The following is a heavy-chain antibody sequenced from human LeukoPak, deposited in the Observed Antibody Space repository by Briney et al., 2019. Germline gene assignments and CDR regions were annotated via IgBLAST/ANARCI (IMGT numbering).Heavy chain of an antibody. Sequence: GGSLRLSCGASGFTFSSCEMNWVRQAPGKGLEWVSYISSSGSTIYYADSVKGRFTISRDSAKNSLYLQMNSLRGEDTAVYYCARAKRNAFDIWGQGTMVTVSS. V-gene: IGHV3-48*03. CDR3: ARAKRNAFDI. J-gene: IGHJ3*02. CDR2: ISSSGSTI. CDR1: GFTFSSCE.